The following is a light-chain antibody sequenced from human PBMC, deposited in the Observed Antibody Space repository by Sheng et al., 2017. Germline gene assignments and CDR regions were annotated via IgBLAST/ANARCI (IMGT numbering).Light chain of an antibody. CDR3: QQYLTSPLT. Sequence: EKVLTQSPATVSVSPGERVTLSCKASQTLDSLYLAWYQQRPGQAPRLLIFNTYTRATGVPDRFSGSGSGTDFTLTISRLEPEDFAVYFCQQYLTSPLTFGGGTKVEIK. CDR2: NTY. V-gene: IGKV3-20*01. CDR1: QTLDSLY. J-gene: IGKJ4*01.